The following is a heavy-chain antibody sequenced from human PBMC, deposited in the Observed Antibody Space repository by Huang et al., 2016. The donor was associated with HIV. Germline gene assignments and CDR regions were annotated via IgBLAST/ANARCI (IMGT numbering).Heavy chain of an antibody. J-gene: IGHJ5*02. CDR2: LYPGDSDT. CDR1: GYSFTSYW. CDR3: ARHLAPIAAAGSSWFDP. V-gene: IGHV5-51*01. D-gene: IGHD6-13*01. Sequence: EVQLVQSGAEVKKPGESLKISCKGSGYSFTSYWIGWVRPMPGKGLEWMGILYPGDSDTRYSPSFQGQVTISADKSISTAYLRWSSLKASDSAMYYCARHLAPIAAAGSSWFDPWGQGTLVTVSS.